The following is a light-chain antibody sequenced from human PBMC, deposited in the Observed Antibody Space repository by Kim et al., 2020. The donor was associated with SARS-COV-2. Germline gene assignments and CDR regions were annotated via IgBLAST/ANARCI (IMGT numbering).Light chain of an antibody. V-gene: IGLV1-51*01. CDR1: SSNVGTNS. CDR3: GTWDGSQSVVV. Sequence: QSVLTQPPSVSAAPGQKVTISCSGSSSNVGTNSVSWYQHLPGKAPKLLIYANDKRPSGIPDRFSGSKSGTSATLGITGLQTGDEADYYCGTWDGSQSVVVFGGGTKVTVL. J-gene: IGLJ3*02. CDR2: AND.